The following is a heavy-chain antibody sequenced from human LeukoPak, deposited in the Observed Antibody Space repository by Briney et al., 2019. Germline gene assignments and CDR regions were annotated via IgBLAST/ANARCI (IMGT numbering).Heavy chain of an antibody. CDR1: GFTFSSYS. CDR2: ISGSGGST. Sequence: PGGSLRLSCAASGFTFSSYSMNWVRQAPGKGLEWVSAISGSGGSTYYADSVKGRFTISRDNSKNTLYLQMNSLRAEDTAVYYCAKGRLIAARFDYWGQGTLVTVSS. CDR3: AKGRLIAARFDY. J-gene: IGHJ4*02. V-gene: IGHV3-23*01. D-gene: IGHD6-13*01.